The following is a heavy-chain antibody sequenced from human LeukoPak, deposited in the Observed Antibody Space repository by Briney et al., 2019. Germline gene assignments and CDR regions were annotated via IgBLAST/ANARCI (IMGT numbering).Heavy chain of an antibody. J-gene: IGHJ4*02. CDR2: INPNSGDT. V-gene: IGHV1-2*02. Sequence: GASVKVSCKASGYTFTCYYMHWVRQAPGQGLEWMGWINPNSGDTKYAEKFQGRVTMTRDTSISTAYMELSRLRSDDTAVYYCARVGGSGRSNPYYFDYWGQGTLVTVSS. CDR1: GYTFTCYY. D-gene: IGHD3-10*01. CDR3: ARVGGSGRSNPYYFDY.